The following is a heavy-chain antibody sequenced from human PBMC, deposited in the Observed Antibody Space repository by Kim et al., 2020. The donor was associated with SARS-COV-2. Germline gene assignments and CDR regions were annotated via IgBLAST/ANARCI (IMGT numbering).Heavy chain of an antibody. D-gene: IGHD6-13*01. CDR2: IYHSGST. CDR3: ARQRPEGSWFDY. J-gene: IGHJ4*02. V-gene: IGHV4-59*08. CDR1: GGSINYYY. Sequence: SETLSLTCTVSGGSINYYYWGWIRQPPGKGLEWIGYIYHSGSTNYNPSLKSRVAISVDTSKNQFSLRLTSVTAADTAIYYCARQRPEGSWFDYWGQGALV.